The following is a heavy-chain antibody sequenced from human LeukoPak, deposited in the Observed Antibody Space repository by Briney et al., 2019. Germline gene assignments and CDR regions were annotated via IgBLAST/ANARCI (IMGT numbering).Heavy chain of an antibody. CDR2: ISAYNGNT. CDR1: GYTFTSYG. Sequence: GASVKVSCKASGYTFTSYGISWVRQAPGQGLEWMGWISAYNGNTNYAQKLQGRVTMTTDTSTSTAYMELRSLRSDDTAVYYCARDLGPTSLFYAPSHGMDVWGQGTTVTVSS. D-gene: IGHD3-16*01. CDR3: ARDLGPTSLFYAPSHGMDV. J-gene: IGHJ6*02. V-gene: IGHV1-18*01.